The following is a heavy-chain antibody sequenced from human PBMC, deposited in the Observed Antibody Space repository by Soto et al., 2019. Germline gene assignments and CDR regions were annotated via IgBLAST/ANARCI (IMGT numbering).Heavy chain of an antibody. J-gene: IGHJ4*02. D-gene: IGHD3-22*01. V-gene: IGHV5-51*01. Sequence: GASLKISCKGSGYSFTSYWIGWVRQMPGKGLEWMGIIYPGDSDTRYSPSFQGQVTISADKSISTAYLQWSSLKASDTAMYYCARHPDYYDSSGYPDYWGQGTLVTVSS. CDR2: IYPGDSDT. CDR3: ARHPDYYDSSGYPDY. CDR1: GYSFTSYW.